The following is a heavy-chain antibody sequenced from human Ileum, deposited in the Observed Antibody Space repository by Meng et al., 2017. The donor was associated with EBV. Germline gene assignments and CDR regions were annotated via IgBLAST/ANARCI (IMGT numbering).Heavy chain of an antibody. CDR1: GGSISRSNW. CDR3: ARVGQWLPIDY. J-gene: IGHJ4*02. CDR2: IYHSGST. D-gene: IGHD6-19*01. Sequence: QVQRQESGPGPVKPSGTLSLAFAVSGGSISRSNWWSWVRQPPVKGLEGIGEIYHSGSTNYNPSLKSRVTISVDKSKNQFSLNLSSVTAADTAVYYCARVGQWLPIDYWGQGTLVTVSS. V-gene: IGHV4-4*02.